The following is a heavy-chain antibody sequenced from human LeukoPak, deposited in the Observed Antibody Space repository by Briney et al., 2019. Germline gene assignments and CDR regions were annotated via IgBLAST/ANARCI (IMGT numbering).Heavy chain of an antibody. Sequence: GSLRLSCAASGFSFSSYWMSWVRQAPGRGLEWVAIIKQDGSERYYVDSVKGRFTISRDNFRNSLYLQMDILRAEDTAVSYCATDNVYCSRTSCYQTSDYWGQGTLVTLPS. CDR3: ATDNVYCSRTSCYQTSDY. CDR2: IKQDGSER. CDR1: GFSFSSYW. D-gene: IGHD2-2*01. J-gene: IGHJ4*02. V-gene: IGHV3-7*01.